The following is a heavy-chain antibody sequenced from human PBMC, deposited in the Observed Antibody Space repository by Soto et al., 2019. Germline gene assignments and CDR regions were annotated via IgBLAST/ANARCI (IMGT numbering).Heavy chain of an antibody. D-gene: IGHD2-2*01. J-gene: IGHJ6*03. V-gene: IGHV3-33*08. CDR3: AKTALGYCSSTSCSRYMDV. CDR2: IWYDGSNK. CDR1: GFTFNTYG. Sequence: GGSLRLSCTTSGFTFNTYGMDWVRQAPGKGLEWVAIIWYDGSNKYYGDSVKGRFTISRDNSKNTRYLQMNSLTAEDTAVYYCAKTALGYCSSTSCSRYMDVWGKGTTVTVSS.